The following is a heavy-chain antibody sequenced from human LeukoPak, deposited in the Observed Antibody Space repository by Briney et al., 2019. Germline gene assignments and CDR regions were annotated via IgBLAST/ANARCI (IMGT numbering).Heavy chain of an antibody. V-gene: IGHV3-9*01. CDR2: ISWNSDSI. D-gene: IGHD5-12*01. Sequence: AGGSLRLSWAAAGFTFSNYWMHWVRQVPGKGLEWVSGISWNSDSIGYGDSVKGRFTISRDNAKNSLYLQMNSLRPEDTALYYCATNGGGDSGYGNFDYWGQGTLVTVSS. J-gene: IGHJ4*02. CDR1: GFTFSNYW. CDR3: ATNGGGDSGYGNFDY.